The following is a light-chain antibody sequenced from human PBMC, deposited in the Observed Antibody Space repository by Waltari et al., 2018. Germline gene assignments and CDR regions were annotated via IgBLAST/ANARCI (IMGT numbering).Light chain of an antibody. CDR2: WAS. CDR1: QSVLYSSNNKNY. V-gene: IGKV4-1*01. Sequence: DIVMTQSPDSLAVSLGERATIHCKSSQSVLYSSNNKNYLAWYQQKPGQAPKLLIYWASTRESGVPDRFSGSGSGTDFTLTISSLQAEDVAVYYCQQYNYWPPAYSFGQGTKLEIK. J-gene: IGKJ2*01. CDR3: QQYNYWPPAYS.